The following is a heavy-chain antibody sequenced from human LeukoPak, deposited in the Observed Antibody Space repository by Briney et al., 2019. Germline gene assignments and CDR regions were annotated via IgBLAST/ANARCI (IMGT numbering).Heavy chain of an antibody. J-gene: IGHJ4*02. V-gene: IGHV3-7*01. D-gene: IGHD2-15*01. CDR3: ARARRYLGYCSGGSCYGYFDY. Sequence: GGSLRLSCAASTFTFGDYYMGWVRQAPGKGLEWVAYIEQLGNAKSYIDSVKGRFTISRDNAKSSLYLQMNSLRAEDTAVYYCARARRYLGYCSGGSCYGYFDYWGQGTLVTVSS. CDR1: TFTFGDYY. CDR2: IEQLGNAK.